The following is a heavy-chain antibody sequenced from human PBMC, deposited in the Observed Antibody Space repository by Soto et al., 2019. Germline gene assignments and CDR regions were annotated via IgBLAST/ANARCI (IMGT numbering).Heavy chain of an antibody. Sequence: SETLSLTCTVSGGSISSYYWSWIRQPPGKGLEWIAYIYYSGSTEYNPSLKSRVTISVDTSKNQFSLKLSSVTAADTAVYYCARRYGKNAFDIWGQGTMVTVSS. V-gene: IGHV4-59*08. CDR1: GGSISSYY. CDR3: ARRYGKNAFDI. J-gene: IGHJ3*02. CDR2: IYYSGST. D-gene: IGHD5-18*01.